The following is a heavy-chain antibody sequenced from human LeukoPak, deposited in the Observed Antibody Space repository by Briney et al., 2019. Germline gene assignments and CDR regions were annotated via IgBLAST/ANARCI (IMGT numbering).Heavy chain of an antibody. Sequence: GGSLRLSCEASGFTFSNYAMSWVRQAPGKGLEWVSAITGSGTNRYYADSLKGRFTTSRDNSKNTVFLQMNSLRHEDTAIYYCVIWGDYDVLTGYYVPDYWGQGTLVTVAP. D-gene: IGHD3-9*01. CDR2: ITGSGTNR. CDR3: VIWGDYDVLTGYYVPDY. J-gene: IGHJ4*02. CDR1: GFTFSNYA. V-gene: IGHV3-23*01.